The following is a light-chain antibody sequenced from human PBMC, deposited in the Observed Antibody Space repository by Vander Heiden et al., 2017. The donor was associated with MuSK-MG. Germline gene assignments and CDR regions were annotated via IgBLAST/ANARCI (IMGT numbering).Light chain of an antibody. Sequence: TQMTQAPSTRSASVGDRVTITCRASQSISKWLVWYQQKPGKAPKVLIYDASSLKSGVPSRFSGSGSGTEFTLTISSLQPDDFATYYCQQDNSYPITFGQGTPLEIK. J-gene: IGKJ5*01. CDR3: QQDNSYPIT. CDR1: QSISKW. V-gene: IGKV1-5*01. CDR2: DAS.